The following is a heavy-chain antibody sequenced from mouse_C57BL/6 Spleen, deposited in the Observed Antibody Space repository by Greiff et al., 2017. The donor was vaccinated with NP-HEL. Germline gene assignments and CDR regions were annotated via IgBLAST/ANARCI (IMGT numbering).Heavy chain of an antibody. CDR2: INPYNGGT. D-gene: IGHD1-1*01. Sequence: VQLQQSGPVLVKPGASVKMSCKASGYTFTDYYMNWVKQSHGKSLEWIGVINPYNGGTSYNQKFKGKATLTVDKSSSTAYMELNSLTSEDSAVYYCARGATVVGGYAMDYWGQGTSVTVSS. J-gene: IGHJ4*01. CDR1: GYTFTDYY. V-gene: IGHV1-19*01. CDR3: ARGATVVGGYAMDY.